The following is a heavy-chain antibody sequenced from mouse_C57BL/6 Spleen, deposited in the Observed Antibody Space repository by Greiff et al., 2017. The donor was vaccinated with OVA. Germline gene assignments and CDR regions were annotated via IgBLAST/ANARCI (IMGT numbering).Heavy chain of an antibody. CDR1: GFTFSRYA. J-gene: IGHJ2*01. Sequence: EVKVVESGGGLVKPGGSLKLSCAASGFTFSRYAMSWVRQTPEKRLEWVATISDGGRYTYYPDNVKGRFTISRDNAKNNLYLQMSHLKSEDTAMYYCARGNDDYFDDGGQGTTLTVSS. V-gene: IGHV5-4*03. D-gene: IGHD2-2*01. CDR2: ISDGGRYT. CDR3: ARGNDDYFDD.